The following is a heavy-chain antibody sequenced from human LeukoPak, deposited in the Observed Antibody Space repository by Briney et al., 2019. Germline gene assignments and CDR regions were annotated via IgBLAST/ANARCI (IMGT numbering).Heavy chain of an antibody. V-gene: IGHV4-34*01. Sequence: PSETLSLTCAVYGGSFSGYYWSWIRQPPGKGLEWIGEINHSGSTNYNPSLKSRVTISVDTSKNQFPLKLSSVTAADTAVYYCARARSGISGWPNRHFDYWGQGTLVTVSS. D-gene: IGHD6-19*01. J-gene: IGHJ4*02. CDR1: GGSFSGYY. CDR3: ARARSGISGWPNRHFDY. CDR2: INHSGST.